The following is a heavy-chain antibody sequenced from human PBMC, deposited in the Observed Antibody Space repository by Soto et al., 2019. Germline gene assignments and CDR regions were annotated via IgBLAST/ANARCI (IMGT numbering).Heavy chain of an antibody. CDR2: INPNSGGT. CDR1: GYTFTGYY. J-gene: IGHJ6*02. Sequence: ASVKVSCQASGYTFTGYYMHWLRQAPGQGLEWMGWINPNSGGTNYAKKFQGRVTMTRDTSISTAYMELSRLRSDDTAVYYCARVSHYYYYGMDVWGQGTTVTVSS. CDR3: ARVSHYYYYGMDV. V-gene: IGHV1-2*02.